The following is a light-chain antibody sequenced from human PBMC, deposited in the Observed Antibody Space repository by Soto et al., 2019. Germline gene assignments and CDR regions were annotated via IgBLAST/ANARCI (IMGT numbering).Light chain of an antibody. CDR3: QQYNSYSWT. CDR1: QSINTW. CDR2: DAF. J-gene: IGKJ1*01. V-gene: IGKV1-5*01. Sequence: DIQMTQSTSPLSASVGDRVTITCRASQSINTWLAWYQQKPGKAPKLLIYDAFSLESGVPSRFSGSGSGTEFTLTISSLQSDDFATYYCQQYNSYSWTFGQGTKVDIK.